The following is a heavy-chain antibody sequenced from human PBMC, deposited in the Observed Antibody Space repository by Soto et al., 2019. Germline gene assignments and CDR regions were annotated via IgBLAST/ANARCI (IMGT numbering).Heavy chain of an antibody. D-gene: IGHD6-19*01. Sequence: QVQLVESGGGVVQPGRSLRLSCAASGFTFSSYAMHWVRQAPGKGLEWVAVISYDGSNKYYADSVKGRFTISRDNSKNTLYLQMNSLSAEDTAVYYCARDYAPGAVAGTRGFDPWGQGTLVPVSS. V-gene: IGHV3-30-3*01. CDR3: ARDYAPGAVAGTRGFDP. CDR2: ISYDGSNK. J-gene: IGHJ5*02. CDR1: GFTFSSYA.